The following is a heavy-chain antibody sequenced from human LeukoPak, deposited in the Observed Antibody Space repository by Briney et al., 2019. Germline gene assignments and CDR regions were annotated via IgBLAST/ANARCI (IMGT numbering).Heavy chain of an antibody. D-gene: IGHD7-27*01. CDR1: GGSISSYY. CDR3: AREPWAEGFDY. CDR2: IYYSGST. J-gene: IGHJ4*01. V-gene: IGHV4-59*01. Sequence: SETLSLTCTVSGGSISSYYWSWIRQPPGKGLEWIGYIYYSGSTNYNPSLKSRVTISVDTSKNQFSLKLSSVTAADTAVYYCAREPWAEGFDYWGQEPWSPSPQ.